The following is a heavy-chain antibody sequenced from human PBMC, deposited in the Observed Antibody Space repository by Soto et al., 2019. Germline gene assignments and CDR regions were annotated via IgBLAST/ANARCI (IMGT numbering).Heavy chain of an antibody. D-gene: IGHD2-21*01. J-gene: IGHJ5*02. CDR1: GAALNSGNYY. CDR3: ARLRIATNNYKWFDP. V-gene: IGHV4-31*03. Sequence: SETLSLTCSVSGAALNSGNYYWSWIRQVPGKGLEWIGHIHVTGAVDYNPSLRDRITISQDTSERQFSLNLRLVTAADTAVYYCARLRIATNNYKWFDPWGQGTLVTVSS. CDR2: IHVTGAV.